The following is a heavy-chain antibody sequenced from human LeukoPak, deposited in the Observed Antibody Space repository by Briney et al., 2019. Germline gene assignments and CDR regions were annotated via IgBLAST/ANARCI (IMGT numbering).Heavy chain of an antibody. D-gene: IGHD1-26*01. V-gene: IGHV3-15*01. CDR2: IKSKTDGGTT. CDR1: GFTFSNAW. CDR3: TNLHGPYHHPRDWELEFWGRGWDAFDI. J-gene: IGHJ3*02. Sequence: GGSLRLSCAASGFTFSNAWMSWVRQAPGKGLEWVGRIKSKTDGGTTDYAAPVKGRFTISRDDSKNTLYLQMNSLKTEDTAVYYCTNLHGPYHHPRDWELEFWGRGWDAFDIWGQGTMVTVSS.